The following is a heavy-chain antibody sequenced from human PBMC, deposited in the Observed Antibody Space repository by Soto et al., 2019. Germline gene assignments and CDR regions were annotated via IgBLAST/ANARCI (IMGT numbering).Heavy chain of an antibody. V-gene: IGHV1-46*01. D-gene: IGHD6-6*01. CDR2: INPSGGST. CDR1: GYTFTSYY. J-gene: IGHJ6*02. Sequence: ASVKVSCKASGYTFTSYYMHWVRQAPGQGLEWMGIINPSGGSTSYAQKFQGRVTMTRDTSTSTVYMELSSLRSEDTAVYYCASFISGYSSSWGGYYYYGMDVWGQGTTVTVSS. CDR3: ASFISGYSSSWGGYYYYGMDV.